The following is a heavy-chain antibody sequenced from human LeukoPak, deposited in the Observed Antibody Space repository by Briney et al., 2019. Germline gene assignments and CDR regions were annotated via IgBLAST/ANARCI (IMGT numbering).Heavy chain of an antibody. J-gene: IGHJ4*02. V-gene: IGHV4-59*01. Sequence: SETLSLTCTVSGGSISSYYWSWIRQPPGKGLEWIGFIYYSGSTNYNPSLKSRVTISVDTSKNQFSLKLSSVTAADTAVYYCARTLSEYSSSSLGYWGQGTLVTVSS. CDR3: ARTLSEYSSSSLGY. CDR1: GGSISSYY. CDR2: IYYSGST. D-gene: IGHD6-6*01.